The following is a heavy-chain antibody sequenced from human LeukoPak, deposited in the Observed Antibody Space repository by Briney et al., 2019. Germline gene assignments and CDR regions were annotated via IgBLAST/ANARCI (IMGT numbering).Heavy chain of an antibody. CDR3: ARDAYSSGWYAPLYYYYYGMDV. CDR2: ISYDGSNK. V-gene: IGHV3-30-3*01. Sequence: GGSLRLSCAASGCTFSSYAMHWVRQAPGKGLEWVAVISYDGSNKYYADSVKGRFTISRDNSKNTLYLQMNSLRAEDTAVYYCARDAYSSGWYAPLYYYYYGMDVWGQGTTVTVSS. J-gene: IGHJ6*02. CDR1: GCTFSSYA. D-gene: IGHD6-19*01.